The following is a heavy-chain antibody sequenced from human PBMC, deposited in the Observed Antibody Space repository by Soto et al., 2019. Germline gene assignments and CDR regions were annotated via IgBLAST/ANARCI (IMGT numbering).Heavy chain of an antibody. Sequence: GGSLRLSCAASGFTFSSYGMHWVRQAPGKGLEWVAVISYDGSNKYYADSVKGRFTISRDNSKNTLYLQMNSLRAEDTAVYYCAKGGKMVAARSNLDVWGQGTTVTVSS. D-gene: IGHD6-6*01. CDR1: GFTFSSYG. CDR3: AKGGKMVAARSNLDV. V-gene: IGHV3-30*18. CDR2: ISYDGSNK. J-gene: IGHJ6*02.